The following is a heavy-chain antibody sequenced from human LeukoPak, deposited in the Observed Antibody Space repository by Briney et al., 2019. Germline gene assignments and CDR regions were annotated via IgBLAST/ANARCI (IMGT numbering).Heavy chain of an antibody. CDR1: GFTFSSYV. CDR2: ISSNGGST. J-gene: IGHJ6*02. Sequence: GGSLRLSCAASGFTFSSYVMHWVRQAPGKGLEYVSAISSNGGSTYYANSVKGRFTISRDNSKNTLYLQMGSLRAEDMAVYYCARMEEYYYYYGMDVWGQGTTVTVSS. D-gene: IGHD3-3*01. V-gene: IGHV3-64*01. CDR3: ARMEEYYYYYGMDV.